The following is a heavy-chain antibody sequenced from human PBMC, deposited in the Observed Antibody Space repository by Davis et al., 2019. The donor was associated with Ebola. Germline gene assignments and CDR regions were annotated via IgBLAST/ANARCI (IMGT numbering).Heavy chain of an antibody. D-gene: IGHD6-19*01. V-gene: IGHV3-23*01. CDR3: ARARLIAVAGTLNWFDP. CDR2: IRGSGGST. J-gene: IGHJ5*02. Sequence: PGGSLRLSCTDSVITFSSSAMTWVRQAQGKGLEWVSAIRGSGGSTYYADSVKGRFTISRDNSKNTLYLKMNSLRAEDTAVYYCARARLIAVAGTLNWFDPWGQGTLVTVSS. CDR1: VITFSSSA.